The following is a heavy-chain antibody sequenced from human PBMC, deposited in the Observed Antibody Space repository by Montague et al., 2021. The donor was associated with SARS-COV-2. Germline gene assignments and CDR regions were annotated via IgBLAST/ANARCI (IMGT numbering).Heavy chain of an antibody. V-gene: IGHV6-1*01. CDR1: GDSVSSHSAT. CDR2: TYYRSKWYN. D-gene: IGHD1-1*01. Sequence: CAISGDSVSSHSATWNWVRQSPSRGLEWLGRTYYRSKWYNDNAVSVRGRVTINPDTSKNQFSLQLNSVTPEDTAIYYCTSGREGNYNVMDVWGQGTTVTVSS. J-gene: IGHJ6*02. CDR3: TSGREGNYNVMDV.